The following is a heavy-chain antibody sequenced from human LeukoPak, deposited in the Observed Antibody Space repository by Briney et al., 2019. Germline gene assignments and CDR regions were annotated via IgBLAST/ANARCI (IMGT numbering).Heavy chain of an antibody. CDR3: ARRFDS. J-gene: IGHJ4*02. Sequence: GGSLSLSCAASGFSFTAYSMNWVRQAPGRGLEWISYIGPGGDIYYGDSLTGRFTVSRETAKKPLYLQMNGLRVEDTAVYYFARRFDSWGQGTMVTVSS. V-gene: IGHV3-48*01. CDR2: IGPGGDI. CDR1: GFSFTAYS.